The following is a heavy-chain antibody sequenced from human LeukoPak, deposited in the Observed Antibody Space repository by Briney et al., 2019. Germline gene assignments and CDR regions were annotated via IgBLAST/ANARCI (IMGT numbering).Heavy chain of an antibody. J-gene: IGHJ4*02. Sequence: PGGSLRLSCAASGITFSSYWMSWVRQAPGKGLEWVANIKQDGSEKYYVDSVKGRFTISRDNAKNSLYLQRNSLRAEDTAVYYCALVGGGHRPTDYWGQGTLVTVSP. CDR3: ALVGGGHRPTDY. D-gene: IGHD3-16*01. CDR1: GITFSSYW. CDR2: IKQDGSEK. V-gene: IGHV3-7*01.